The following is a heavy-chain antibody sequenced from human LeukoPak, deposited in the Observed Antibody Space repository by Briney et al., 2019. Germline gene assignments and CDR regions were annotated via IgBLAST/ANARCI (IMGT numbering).Heavy chain of an antibody. CDR3: ARDLSGVTGYTYGRGIDY. V-gene: IGHV3-48*03. CDR2: ISASGTLT. J-gene: IGHJ4*02. Sequence: PGGSLRLSCAASGFTFSSYEMNWVRQAPGKGLEWISYISASGTLTHYADSMEGRFTISRDNTKNSLYLQMNSLRAEDTAVYYCARDLSGVTGYTYGRGIDYWGQGTLVTVSS. CDR1: GFTFSSYE. D-gene: IGHD5-18*01.